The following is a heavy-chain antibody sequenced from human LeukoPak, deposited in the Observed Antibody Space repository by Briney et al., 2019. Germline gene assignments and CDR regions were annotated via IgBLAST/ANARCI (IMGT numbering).Heavy chain of an antibody. Sequence: PGGSLRLSCVASGFTFRNYGMHWVRQAPGKGLEWVAFLRYDGSNKNYADSVKGRFTISRDNSKNTLYLQMNSLRVEDTAVYFCTKDCGLTGTGGSWLDPWGQGTLVTVSS. J-gene: IGHJ5*02. V-gene: IGHV3-30*02. D-gene: IGHD1-1*01. CDR2: LRYDGSNK. CDR1: GFTFRNYG. CDR3: TKDCGLTGTGGSWLDP.